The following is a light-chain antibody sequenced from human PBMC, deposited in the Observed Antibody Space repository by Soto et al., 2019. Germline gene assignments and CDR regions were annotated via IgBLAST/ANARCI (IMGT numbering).Light chain of an antibody. Sequence: QPVLTQPPSVSGAPGQRVTIACTGSSSNIGTGYDVHWYQQLPGTAPKLLIYGNSDRPSGVPDRFSGSKSGTSASLAITGLQAEDEADYYCQSYDSRLNGVVFGGGTKVTVL. CDR1: SSNIGTGYD. CDR2: GNS. J-gene: IGLJ2*01. V-gene: IGLV1-40*01. CDR3: QSYDSRLNGVV.